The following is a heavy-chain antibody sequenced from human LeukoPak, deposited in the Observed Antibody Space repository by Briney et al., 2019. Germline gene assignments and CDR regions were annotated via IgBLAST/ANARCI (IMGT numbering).Heavy chain of an antibody. Sequence: SETLSLTCAVSGGSISSSNWWSWVCQPPGKGLEWIGEIYHSGSTNYNPSLESRVTISIDNSKNHFSLKLSSVTAADTAVYYCARQNYDFWSGVSFDYWGQGTLVTVSS. CDR3: ARQNYDFWSGVSFDY. CDR2: IYHSGST. V-gene: IGHV4-4*02. D-gene: IGHD3-3*01. J-gene: IGHJ4*02. CDR1: GGSISSSNW.